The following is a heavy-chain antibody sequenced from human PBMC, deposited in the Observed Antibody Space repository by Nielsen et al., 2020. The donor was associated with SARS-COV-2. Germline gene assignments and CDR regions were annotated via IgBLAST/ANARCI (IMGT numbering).Heavy chain of an antibody. V-gene: IGHV4-34*01. CDR1: GGSISSYY. Sequence: SETLSLTCTVSGGSISSYYWSWIRQPPGKGLEWIGEINHSGSTNYNPSLKSRVTISVDTSKNQFSLKLSSVTAADTAVYYCARYGVLGYYYYYYMDVWGKGTTVTVSS. D-gene: IGHD3-16*01. CDR2: INHSGST. CDR3: ARYGVLGYYYYYYMDV. J-gene: IGHJ6*03.